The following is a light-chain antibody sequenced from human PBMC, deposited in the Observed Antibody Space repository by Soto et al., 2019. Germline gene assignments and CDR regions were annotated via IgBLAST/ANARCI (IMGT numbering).Light chain of an antibody. CDR2: EVS. CDR1: SSDVGGYNY. V-gene: IGLV2-8*01. J-gene: IGLJ1*01. CDR3: SSYAGSNNVYV. Sequence: HSALTQPPSASGSPGQSVTISCTGTSSDVGGYNYVSWYQQHPGKAPKLMIYEVSKRPSGVPDRFSGSKSGNTASLTVSGLQAEDEADYYCSSYAGSNNVYVFGTGTKVTVL.